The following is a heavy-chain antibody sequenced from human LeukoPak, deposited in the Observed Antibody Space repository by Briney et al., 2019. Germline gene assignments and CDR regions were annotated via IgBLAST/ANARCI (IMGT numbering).Heavy chain of an antibody. J-gene: IGHJ4*02. V-gene: IGHV1-2*02. CDR1: GYTFTGYY. CDR3: ARAHASYSSGWYILGY. Sequence: GASVKVSCKASGYTFTGYYMHWVRQAPGQGLEWMVWINHNSGCTNYSQKFKGRVTITRDTSISTAYMELSRLRSDDTAVYYCARAHASYSSGWYILGYWGQGTLVSVSS. D-gene: IGHD6-19*01. CDR2: INHNSGCT.